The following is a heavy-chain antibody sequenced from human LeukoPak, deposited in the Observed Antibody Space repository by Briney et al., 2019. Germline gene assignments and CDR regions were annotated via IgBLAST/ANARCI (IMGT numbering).Heavy chain of an antibody. D-gene: IGHD3-3*01. CDR1: GGTFSSYA. V-gene: IGHV1-69*13. J-gene: IGHJ4*02. CDR2: IIPIFGTA. CDR3: ARAFRYDFWSGQYDY. Sequence: SVKVSCKASGGTFSSYAISWVRQAPGQGLEWMGGIIPIFGTANYAQKFQGRVTITADGSTSTAYMELSSLRSEDTAVYYCARAFRYDFWSGQYDYWGRGTLVTVSS.